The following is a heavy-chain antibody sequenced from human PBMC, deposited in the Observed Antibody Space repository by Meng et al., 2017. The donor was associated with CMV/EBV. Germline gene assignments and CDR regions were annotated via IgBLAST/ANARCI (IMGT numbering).Heavy chain of an antibody. Sequence: QVQLHQWGAGLLKPSETLSLTCAVYGGSFSGYYWSWIRQPPGKGLEWIGEINHSGSTNYNPSLKSRVTISVDTSKNQFSLKLSSVTAADTAVYYCARGVGGWFDPWGQGTLVTASS. CDR1: GGSFSGYY. D-gene: IGHD1-26*01. V-gene: IGHV4-34*01. CDR3: ARGVGGWFDP. CDR2: INHSGST. J-gene: IGHJ5*02.